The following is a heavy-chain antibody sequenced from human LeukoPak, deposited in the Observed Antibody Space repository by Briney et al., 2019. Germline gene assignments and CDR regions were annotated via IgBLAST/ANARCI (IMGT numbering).Heavy chain of an antibody. D-gene: IGHD3-16*01. J-gene: IGHJ4*02. CDR1: GYTFTNYN. CDR2: MTPNSGNT. Sequence: ASVKGSCKASGYTFTNYNNNWGREAAGQGLEWMGWMTPNSGNTGYAEKFQGRVTMTRNNSISTAYMALSSLRSEDTAVYYCARGAWGVNDYWGQGTLVTVSS. V-gene: IGHV1-8*01. CDR3: ARGAWGVNDY.